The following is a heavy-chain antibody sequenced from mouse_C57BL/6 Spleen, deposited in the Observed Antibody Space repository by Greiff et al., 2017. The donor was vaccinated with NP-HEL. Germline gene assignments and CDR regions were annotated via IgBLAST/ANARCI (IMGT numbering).Heavy chain of an antibody. CDR3: TRRMDGYYGPYAMDY. D-gene: IGHD2-3*01. CDR1: GYTFTDYE. J-gene: IGHJ4*01. CDR2: IDPETGGT. Sequence: QVQLQQSGAELVRPGASVTLSCKASGYTFTDYEMHWVKQTPVHGLEWIGAIDPETGGTAYNQKFKGKAILTADKSSSTAYMELRSLTSEDSDVYYCTRRMDGYYGPYAMDYWGQGTSVTVSS. V-gene: IGHV1-15*01.